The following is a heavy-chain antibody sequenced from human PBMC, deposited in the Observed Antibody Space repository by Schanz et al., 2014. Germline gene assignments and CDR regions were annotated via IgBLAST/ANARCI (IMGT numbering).Heavy chain of an antibody. CDR1: GFSFDKYG. D-gene: IGHD6-19*01. CDR3: AKDLPAVAVAPLMTGLYDS. J-gene: IGHJ4*02. CDR2: IWYDGSKT. Sequence: QVQLVESGGGVVQPGGSLRLSCAASGFSFDKYGMHWVRQAPGKGLEWVGVIWYDGSKTYYADSVRGRFTISRENSKNTLHLQMNSLRAEDTAVYHCAKDLPAVAVAPLMTGLYDSWGQGTLVTVSS. V-gene: IGHV3-33*06.